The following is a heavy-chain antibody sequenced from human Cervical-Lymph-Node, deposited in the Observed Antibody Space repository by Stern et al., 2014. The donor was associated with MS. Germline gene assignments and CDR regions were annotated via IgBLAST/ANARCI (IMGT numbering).Heavy chain of an antibody. CDR3: ARDQGGIADS. D-gene: IGHD6-13*01. CDR2: LTPMSGTS. Sequence: QVPLVQSGAEVKKPGSSVKVSCKASGGSFSMDSISWVRQAPGQGIEWMGGLTPMSGTSNYAQKFQGRVTTTADVSTSTAYMELTSLRSEDTAVYFCARDQGGIADSWGQGTLVIVSS. V-gene: IGHV1-69*12. CDR1: GGSFSMDS. J-gene: IGHJ4*02.